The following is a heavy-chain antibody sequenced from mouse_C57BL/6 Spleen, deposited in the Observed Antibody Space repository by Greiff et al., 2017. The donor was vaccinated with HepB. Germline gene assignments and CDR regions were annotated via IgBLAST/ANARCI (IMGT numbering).Heavy chain of an antibody. Sequence: EVQLQQSGPELVKPGASVKISCKASGYTFTDYYMNWVKQSHGKSLEWIGDINPNNGGTSYNQKFKGKATLTVDKSSSTAYMELRSLTSEDSAVYYCARKDGYYPNWYFDVWGTGTTVTVSS. V-gene: IGHV1-26*01. J-gene: IGHJ1*03. D-gene: IGHD2-3*01. CDR2: INPNNGGT. CDR1: GYTFTDYY. CDR3: ARKDGYYPNWYFDV.